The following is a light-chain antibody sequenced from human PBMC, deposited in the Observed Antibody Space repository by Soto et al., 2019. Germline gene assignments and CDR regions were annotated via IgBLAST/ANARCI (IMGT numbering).Light chain of an antibody. Sequence: AIRMTQSPSSLSASTGARVTITCRASEGISSYLARYQQKPGKAPKLLIYPASTLQTEVPSRFSVSGSVTDFTLTICGLQAKDVANSYGQEYYSYPTLACGRGAKVE. CDR2: PAS. V-gene: IGKV1-8*01. CDR1: EGISSY. J-gene: IGKJ4*01. CDR3: QEYYSYPTLA.